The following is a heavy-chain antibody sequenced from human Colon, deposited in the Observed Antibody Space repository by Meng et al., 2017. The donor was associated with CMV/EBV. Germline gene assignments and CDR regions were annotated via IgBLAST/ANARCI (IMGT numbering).Heavy chain of an antibody. Sequence: SVSGAPIASGVFSWNWIRQPPGKGLEWIGYIYYSGTTYYNPSLKSRAVISLDTSKNQFSLKLTSVTAADTGLYFCARDSGYDAPFDNWGQGSLVTVSS. CDR3: ARDSGYDAPFDN. CDR1: GAPIASGVFS. J-gene: IGHJ4*02. CDR2: IYYSGTT. V-gene: IGHV4-31*03. D-gene: IGHD5-12*01.